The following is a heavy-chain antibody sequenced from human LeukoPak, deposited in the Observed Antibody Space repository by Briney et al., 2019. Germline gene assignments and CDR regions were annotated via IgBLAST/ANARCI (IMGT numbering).Heavy chain of an antibody. D-gene: IGHD3-22*01. J-gene: IGHJ4*02. Sequence: GGSLRLSCAASGFTFSNYAMHWVRQAPGKGLEWVAVISYDGNVKYYADSVKGRFTISRDNSKNTLYLQMNSLSAEGTAVYYCAKDDYYDTSGYRDWGQGTLVTVSS. CDR1: GFTFSNYA. CDR2: ISYDGNVK. CDR3: AKDDYYDTSGYRD. V-gene: IGHV3-30*04.